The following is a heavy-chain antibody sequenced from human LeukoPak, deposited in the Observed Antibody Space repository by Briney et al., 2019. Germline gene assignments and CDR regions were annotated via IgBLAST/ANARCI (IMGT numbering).Heavy chain of an antibody. Sequence: SETLSLTCTVSGASISTSSYYWGWIRHPTGKGLESIGTIYYSGYTDYNPSLKRRVTISVDTSKNQFSLKLRSETAADTAVYYCARGQSASSYFDYWGQGTLVTVFS. V-gene: IGHV4-39*01. CDR3: ARGQSASSYFDY. J-gene: IGHJ4*02. D-gene: IGHD6-6*01. CDR1: GASISTSSYY. CDR2: IYYSGYT.